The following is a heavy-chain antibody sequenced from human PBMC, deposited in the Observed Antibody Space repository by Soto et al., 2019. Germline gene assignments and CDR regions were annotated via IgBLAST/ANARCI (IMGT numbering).Heavy chain of an antibody. V-gene: IGHV4-39*01. CDR3: TDMLGQWLQRD. Sequence: SETLSLTCTVSGGSISSSSYYWGWIRQPPGKGLEWIGSIYYSGSTYYNPSLKSRVTISVDTSKNQFSLKLSSVTAADTAVYLFTDMLGQWLQRDWCQGTVVTVSS. D-gene: IGHD6-19*01. J-gene: IGHJ4*02. CDR2: IYYSGST. CDR1: GGSISSSSYY.